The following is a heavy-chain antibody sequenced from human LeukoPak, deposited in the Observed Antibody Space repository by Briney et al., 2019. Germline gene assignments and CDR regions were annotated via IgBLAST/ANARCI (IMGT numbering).Heavy chain of an antibody. Sequence: PGGSLRLSCAASGFTFSSYAMSWVRQAPGKGLEWVSAISGSGGSTYYADSVKGRFTISRDKSKNTLCLQMNSLRAEDTAVYYCAKDKDDGFDIWGQGTMVTVSS. CDR3: AKDKDDGFDI. V-gene: IGHV3-23*01. J-gene: IGHJ3*02. CDR2: ISGSGGST. CDR1: GFTFSSYA.